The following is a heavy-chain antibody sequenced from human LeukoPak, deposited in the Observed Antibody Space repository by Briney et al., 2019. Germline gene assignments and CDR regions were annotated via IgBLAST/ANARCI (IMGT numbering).Heavy chain of an antibody. CDR1: GFTFSSYS. D-gene: IGHD3-16*02. J-gene: IGHJ4*02. CDR2: ISSSSSYI. CDR3: ARGAYDYVWGSYRYFVDY. V-gene: IGHV3-21*01. Sequence: GGSLRLSCAASGFTFSSYSMNWVRQDPGKGLEWVSSISSSSSYIYYADSVKGRFTISRDNAKNSLYLQMNSLRAEDTAVYYCARGAYDYVWGSYRYFVDYWGQGTLVTVSS.